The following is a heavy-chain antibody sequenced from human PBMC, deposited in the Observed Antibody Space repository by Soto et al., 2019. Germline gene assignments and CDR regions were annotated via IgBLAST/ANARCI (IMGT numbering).Heavy chain of an antibody. CDR2: IASDGSST. Sequence: GGSLRLSCAASGFTFSSSWMHWVRQTPGKGLVWVSRIASDGSSTSYADSAKGRFTISRDNAKNTLYLQMNSLRAEDTAVYYCAREYSSSRYFAYWGQGTLVTVSS. CDR3: AREYSSSRYFAY. V-gene: IGHV3-74*01. D-gene: IGHD6-6*01. J-gene: IGHJ4*02. CDR1: GFTFSSSW.